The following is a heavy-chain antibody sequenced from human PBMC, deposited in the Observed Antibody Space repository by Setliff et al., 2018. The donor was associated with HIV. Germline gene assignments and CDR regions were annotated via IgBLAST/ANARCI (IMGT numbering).Heavy chain of an antibody. Sequence: GGSLRLSCAASGFTLSSYSMSWVRQAPGKGLEWVASTKADGSGAQYVDSVTGRFTVSRDNGKDSLYLHMNSLRAEDTAVYYCAKTSSIVATGTLNYYYYMDVWGKGTTVTVSS. CDR2: TKADGSGA. J-gene: IGHJ6*03. CDR1: GFTLSSYS. D-gene: IGHD6-13*01. CDR3: AKTSSIVATGTLNYYYYMDV. V-gene: IGHV3-7*03.